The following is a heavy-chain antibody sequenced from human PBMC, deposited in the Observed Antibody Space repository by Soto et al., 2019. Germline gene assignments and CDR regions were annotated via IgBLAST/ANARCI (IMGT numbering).Heavy chain of an antibody. J-gene: IGHJ6*02. V-gene: IGHV3-7*03. D-gene: IGHD1-1*01. CDR1: GFPFSNYW. CDR2: IKEDGSEK. CDR3: ARGAGGWNHYYGMDV. Sequence: GGSLRLSCGASGFPFSNYWMNWVRQTPDRGLEWVAIIKEDGSEKYFADSVRGRFTISRDNAANSVFLHMNSLRAEDTALYHCARGAGGWNHYYGMDVWGQGTTVTVSS.